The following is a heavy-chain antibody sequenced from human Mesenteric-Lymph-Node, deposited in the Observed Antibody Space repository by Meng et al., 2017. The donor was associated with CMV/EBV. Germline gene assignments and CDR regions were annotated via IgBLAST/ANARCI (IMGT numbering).Heavy chain of an antibody. Sequence: GESLKISCAASGFTVSSNYMSWVRQAPGKGLEWVSVIYSGGSTYYADSVKGRFTISRDNSKNTLYLQMNSLRAEDTAVYYCASGYCSSTSCYKDWYYYGMDVWGQGTTVTVSS. J-gene: IGHJ6*02. V-gene: IGHV3-53*01. CDR3: ASGYCSSTSCYKDWYYYGMDV. D-gene: IGHD2-2*02. CDR2: IYSGGST. CDR1: GFTVSSNY.